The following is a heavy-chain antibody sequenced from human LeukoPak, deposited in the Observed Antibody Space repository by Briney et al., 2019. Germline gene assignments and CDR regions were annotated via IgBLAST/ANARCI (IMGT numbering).Heavy chain of an antibody. Sequence: PGGTLRLSCAASGFTFSSYGMSWVRQAPGKGLEWVSVIYSGGSTYYADSVKGRFTISRDNSKNTLYLQMNSLRAEDTAVYYCARVNYYDSSGYPLFYYYYMDVWGKGTTVTISS. CDR1: GFTFSSYG. CDR2: IYSGGST. J-gene: IGHJ6*03. V-gene: IGHV3-53*01. CDR3: ARVNYYDSSGYPLFYYYYMDV. D-gene: IGHD3-22*01.